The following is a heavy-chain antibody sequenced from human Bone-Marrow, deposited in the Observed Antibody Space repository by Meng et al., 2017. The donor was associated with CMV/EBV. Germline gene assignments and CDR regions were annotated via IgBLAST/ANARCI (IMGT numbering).Heavy chain of an antibody. Sequence: SETTSLICTVSGGSISSSSYYWGWISQPQGKGLEWIGSIYYSGSTYYNPSLKSRVTISVDTSKNQFSLKLSSVTAADTAVYYCARPLTGQYNWYDPWGQRTLVTFSS. CDR2: IYYSGST. CDR1: GGSISSSSYY. J-gene: IGHJ5*02. V-gene: IGHV4-39*01. CDR3: ARPLTGQYNWYDP. D-gene: IGHD1-20*01.